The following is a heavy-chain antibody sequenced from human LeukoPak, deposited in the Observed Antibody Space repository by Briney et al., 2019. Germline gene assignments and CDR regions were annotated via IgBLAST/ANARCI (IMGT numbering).Heavy chain of an antibody. Sequence: ASVKVSCKASGYTFTSYGISWVRQAPGQGLEWMGGIIPIFGTANYAQKFQGRVTITADESTSTAYMELSSLRSEDTAVYYCARGKRAEYSSSSDFDYWGQGTLVTVSS. D-gene: IGHD6-6*01. J-gene: IGHJ4*02. CDR3: ARGKRAEYSSSSDFDY. CDR1: GYTFTSYG. CDR2: IIPIFGTA. V-gene: IGHV1-69*13.